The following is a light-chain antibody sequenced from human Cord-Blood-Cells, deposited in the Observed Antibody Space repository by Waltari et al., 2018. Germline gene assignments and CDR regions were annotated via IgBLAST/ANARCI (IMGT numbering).Light chain of an antibody. V-gene: IGLV2-11*01. J-gene: IGLJ3*02. CDR3: CSYAGSYTLV. CDR2: DVS. Sequence: QSALTQPRSVSGSPGQSVTISCNATSSDVGGYNYVSWYQQHPGKAPKLMIYDVSKRPSGVPDRFSGSKSGNTASLTISGLQAEDEADYYCCSYAGSYTLVFGGGTKLTVL. CDR1: SSDVGGYNY.